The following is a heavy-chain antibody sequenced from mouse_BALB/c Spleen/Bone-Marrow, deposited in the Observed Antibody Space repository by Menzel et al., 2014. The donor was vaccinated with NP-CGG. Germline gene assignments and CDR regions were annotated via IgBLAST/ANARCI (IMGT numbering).Heavy chain of an antibody. D-gene: IGHD1-1*01. J-gene: IGHJ4*01. CDR3: AREDITTVVEMDY. Sequence: VKVVESGAELMKPGASVKISCKATGYTFSXYWIEWVKQRPGHGLEWIGEILPGSGNTNYNEKFKGKATSTADTSSNTAYMQLSSLTSEDSAVYYCAREDITTVVEMDYWGQGTSVTVSS. CDR1: GYTFSXYW. CDR2: ILPGSGNT. V-gene: IGHV1-9*01.